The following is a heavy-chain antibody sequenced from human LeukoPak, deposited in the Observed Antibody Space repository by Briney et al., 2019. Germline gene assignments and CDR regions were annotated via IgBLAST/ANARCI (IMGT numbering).Heavy chain of an antibody. V-gene: IGHV4-34*01. J-gene: IGHJ4*02. CDR3: ARGGYTSSFDY. D-gene: IGHD6-13*01. Sequence: SETLSLTCAAYGGSFSGYSWSWIRQPPGKGLEWIGEINHSESTNDNPSLRSRVIGAVDTSKNQFSLKLSSVTAADTAVYYCARGGYTSSFDYWGQGTLVTVSS. CDR2: INHSEST. CDR1: GGSFSGYS.